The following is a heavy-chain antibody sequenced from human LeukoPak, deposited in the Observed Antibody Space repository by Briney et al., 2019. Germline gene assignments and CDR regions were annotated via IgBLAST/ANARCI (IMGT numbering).Heavy chain of an antibody. D-gene: IGHD3-22*01. J-gene: IGHJ4*02. Sequence: AGGSLRLSCAASGFTFDDYGMSWVRQAPGKGLEWVSGINWNGGSTGYADSVKGRFTISRDNAKNSLYLQTNSLRAEDTALYYCARFYYYDSSGYYPPYYFDYWGQGTLVTVSS. CDR3: ARFYYYDSSGYYPPYYFDY. CDR1: GFTFDDYG. V-gene: IGHV3-20*04. CDR2: INWNGGST.